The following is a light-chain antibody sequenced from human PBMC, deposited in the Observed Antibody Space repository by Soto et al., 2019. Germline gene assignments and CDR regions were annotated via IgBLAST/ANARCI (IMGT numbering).Light chain of an antibody. CDR3: CSYTVGDTVV. J-gene: IGLJ2*01. V-gene: IGLV2-8*01. CDR1: TTDVGGYDL. Sequence: QSAPTQPPSASGSPGQSVTISCTGTTTDVGGYDLVSWYQQHPGKAPKVIIYEVTKRPSGVPDRFFGSKSGSTASLTVSGLQAEDEAVYYCCSYTVGDTVVFGGGTKLTVL. CDR2: EVT.